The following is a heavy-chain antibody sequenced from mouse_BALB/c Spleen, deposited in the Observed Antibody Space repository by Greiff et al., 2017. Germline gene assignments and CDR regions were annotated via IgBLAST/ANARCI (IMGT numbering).Heavy chain of an antibody. V-gene: IGHV5-6-5*01. CDR1: GFTFSSYA. CDR3: ARSHGSSYYAMDY. D-gene: IGHD1-1*01. J-gene: IGHJ4*01. Sequence: EVKLMESGGGLVKPGGSLKLSCAASGFTFSSYAMSWVRQTPEKRLEWVASISSGGSTYYPDSVKGRFTISRDNARNILYLQMSSLRSEDTAMYYCARSHGSSYYAMDYWGQGTSVTVSS. CDR2: ISSGGST.